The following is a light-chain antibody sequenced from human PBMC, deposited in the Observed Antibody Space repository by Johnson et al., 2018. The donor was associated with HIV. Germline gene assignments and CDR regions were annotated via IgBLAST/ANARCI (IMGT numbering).Light chain of an antibody. CDR3: GTWDSSLMPYV. CDR2: DNN. V-gene: IGLV1-51*01. CDR1: SSNIGNNY. J-gene: IGLJ1*01. Sequence: QSVLTQPPSVSAAPGQKVTISCSGSSSNIGNNYVSWYQQLPGTAPRLLIYDNNKRPSGIPDRFYGSKSGTSATLGITGLQTGDEADYYCGTWDSSLMPYVFGTGTKVTVL.